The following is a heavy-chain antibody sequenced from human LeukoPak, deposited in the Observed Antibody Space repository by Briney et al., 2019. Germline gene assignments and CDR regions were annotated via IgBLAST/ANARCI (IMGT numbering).Heavy chain of an antibody. CDR2: IYTSGST. Sequence: SETLSVTCTVSGGSFSNYYWSWIRQPAGKGLEWIGRIYTSGSTNYNPSVKSRVTMSVDTSNNQFSLKLTSVTAADTAVYYCARQPPQYYGMDVWGQGTTVTVSS. D-gene: IGHD1-14*01. V-gene: IGHV4-4*07. CDR1: GGSFSNYY. CDR3: ARQPPQYYGMDV. J-gene: IGHJ6*02.